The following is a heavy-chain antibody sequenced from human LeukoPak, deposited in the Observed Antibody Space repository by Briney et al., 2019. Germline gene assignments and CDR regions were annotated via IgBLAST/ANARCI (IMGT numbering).Heavy chain of an antibody. V-gene: IGHV1-18*01. D-gene: IGHD2-2*01. J-gene: IGHJ5*02. CDR2: ISAYNGNT. CDR3: ARGCSSTSCYPNWFDP. CDR1: GYTFTGYG. Sequence: ASVKVSCKTSGYTFTGYGISWVRQAPGQGLEWMGWISAYNGNTNYAQKLQGRVTMTTDTSTSTAYMELRSLRSDDTAVYYCARGCSSTSCYPNWFDPWGQGTLVTVSS.